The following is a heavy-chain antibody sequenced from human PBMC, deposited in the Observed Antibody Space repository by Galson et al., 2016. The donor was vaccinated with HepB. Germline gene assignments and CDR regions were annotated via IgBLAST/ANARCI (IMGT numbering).Heavy chain of an antibody. Sequence: SLRLSCAASGLTFSNYWVSWVRQAPGKGLEWVANIKQDGNEKYYVDSVKGRFTISRDNAKNSMYLQMNSLRAEDTAVYYCARKGGIYSLWGYWGQGTLVTVSS. V-gene: IGHV3-7*03. CDR3: ARKGGIYSLWGY. CDR2: IKQDGNEK. CDR1: GLTFSNYW. D-gene: IGHD3-10*01. J-gene: IGHJ4*02.